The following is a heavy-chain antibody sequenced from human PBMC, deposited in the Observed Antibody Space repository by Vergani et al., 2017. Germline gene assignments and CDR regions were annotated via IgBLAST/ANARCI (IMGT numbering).Heavy chain of an antibody. D-gene: IGHD4-23*01. CDR2: IYYSGST. V-gene: IGHV4-39*01. CDR3: ARQFFTVGGY. Sequence: QVQLQESGPGLVKPSETLSLTCTVSGGSISSSSYYWGWIRQPPGKGLEWIGSIYYSGSTYYNPSLKSRVTISVDTSKNQFSLKLSSVTAADTAVYYCARQFFTVGGYWGQGTLVTVSS. J-gene: IGHJ4*02. CDR1: GGSISSSSYY.